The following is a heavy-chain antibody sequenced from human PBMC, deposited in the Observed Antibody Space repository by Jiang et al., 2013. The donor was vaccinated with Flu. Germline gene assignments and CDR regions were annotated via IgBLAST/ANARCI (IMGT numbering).Heavy chain of an antibody. Sequence: FTGYYMHWVRQAPGQGLEWMGRINPNSGGTNYAQKFQGRVAMTRDTSISTAYMELSRLRSDDTAVYYCARETRPLDYWGQGTLVTVSS. CDR1: FTGYY. V-gene: IGHV1-2*06. J-gene: IGHJ4*02. CDR3: ARETRPLDY. CDR2: INPNSGGT. D-gene: IGHD1-1*01.